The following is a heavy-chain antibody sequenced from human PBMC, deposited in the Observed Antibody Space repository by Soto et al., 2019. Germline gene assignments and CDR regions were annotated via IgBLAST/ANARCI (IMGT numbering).Heavy chain of an antibody. D-gene: IGHD3-16*01. V-gene: IGHV3-74*03. CDR3: ARDLGRPDY. CDR1: GFSLSPYW. J-gene: IGHJ4*02. Sequence: GGSLRLSCAASGFSLSPYWMHWVRQVPGRGLEWVARLSSDGFGAAYADSVKGRFFISRDIARNTLSLQMNSLRADDTAVYYCARDLGRPDYWGRGTSVTVSS. CDR2: LSSDGFGA.